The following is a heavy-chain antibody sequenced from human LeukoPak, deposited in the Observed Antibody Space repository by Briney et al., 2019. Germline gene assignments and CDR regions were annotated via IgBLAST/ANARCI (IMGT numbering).Heavy chain of an antibody. CDR3: ARESWDIEGYNWFDP. V-gene: IGHV6-1*01. J-gene: IGHJ5*02. CDR2: IYYRSKWYN. D-gene: IGHD2-15*01. CDR1: GDSVSSNSAA. Sequence: SQTLSLTCAISGDSVSSNSAAWNWIRQSPSRGLEWLGSIYYRSKWYNDYAVSVKSRITINPDTSKNQFSLQLNSVTPEDTAVYYCARESWDIEGYNWFDPWGQGTLVTVSS.